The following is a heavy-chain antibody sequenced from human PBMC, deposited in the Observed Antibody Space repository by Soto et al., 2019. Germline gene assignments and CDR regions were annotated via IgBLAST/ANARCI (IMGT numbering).Heavy chain of an antibody. CDR3: ARDGYGMDV. CDR2: IYYSGST. J-gene: IGHJ6*02. Sequence: SETLSLTCTVSGGSISSYYWSWIRQPPGKGLEWIGYIYYSGSTNYNPSLKSRVTISVDTSKNQSSLKLSSVTAADTAVYYCARDGYGMDVWGQGTTVTVSS. V-gene: IGHV4-59*01. CDR1: GGSISSYY.